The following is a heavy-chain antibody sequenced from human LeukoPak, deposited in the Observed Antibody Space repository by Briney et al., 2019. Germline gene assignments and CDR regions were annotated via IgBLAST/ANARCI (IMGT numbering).Heavy chain of an antibody. J-gene: IGHJ4*02. D-gene: IGHD6-13*01. CDR3: AKDSRYGSSSWYSGQVY. CDR1: GFTFSSYG. V-gene: IGHV3-30*18. Sequence: PGGSLRLSCAASGFTFSSYGMHWVRQAPGKGLEWVAVISYDGSNKYYADSVKGRFTISRDNSKNTLCLQMNSLRAEDTAVYYCAKDSRYGSSSWYSGQVYWGQGTLVTVSS. CDR2: ISYDGSNK.